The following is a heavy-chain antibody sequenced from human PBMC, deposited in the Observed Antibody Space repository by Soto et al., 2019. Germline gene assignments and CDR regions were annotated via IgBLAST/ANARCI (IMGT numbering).Heavy chain of an antibody. CDR3: ASLSTSGIAVSGTTPP. J-gene: IGHJ5*02. CDR1: GGSMTNYY. CDR2: IYYSGIT. V-gene: IGHV4-59*08. D-gene: IGHD6-19*01. Sequence: SETLSLTCTVSGGSMTNYYWSWIRQPPGKGLEWIANIYYSGITNYNPSLRSRITISLDTSKNQFSLKLSSVTAADTAVYYCASLSTSGIAVSGTTPPWGQGTLVTVSS.